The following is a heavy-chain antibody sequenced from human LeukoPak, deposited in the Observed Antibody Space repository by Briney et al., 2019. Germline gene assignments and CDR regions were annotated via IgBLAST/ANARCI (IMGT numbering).Heavy chain of an antibody. Sequence: GGSLSLSCVASVFTFSSYSMKWVRQAPGKGLDWVSSISSSSSYIDYADSVKSRFTISRDNAKNSLYLQMSSLRAEDTAVYYCAREMYAGWYFAFDIWGQGTMVTVSS. J-gene: IGHJ3*02. CDR2: ISSSSSYI. D-gene: IGHD6-19*01. CDR3: AREMYAGWYFAFDI. V-gene: IGHV3-21*01. CDR1: VFTFSSYS.